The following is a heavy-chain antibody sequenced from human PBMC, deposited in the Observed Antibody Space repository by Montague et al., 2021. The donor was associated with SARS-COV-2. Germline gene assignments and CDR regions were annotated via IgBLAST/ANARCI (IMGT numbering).Heavy chain of an antibody. V-gene: IGHV4-34*01. D-gene: IGHD3-10*01. CDR1: GGSFSGYY. Sequence: SETLSLTCAVYGGSFSGYYWSWIRQPPGKGPEWIGEINHSGSTNYNPSLKSRVTISVDTSKNQFPLKLSSVTAADTAVYYCARVRYYGSGTSLGMDVWGQGTTVTVSS. J-gene: IGHJ6*02. CDR2: INHSGST. CDR3: ARVRYYGSGTSLGMDV.